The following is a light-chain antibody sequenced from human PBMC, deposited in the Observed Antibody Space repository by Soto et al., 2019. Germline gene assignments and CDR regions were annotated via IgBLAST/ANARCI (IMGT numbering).Light chain of an antibody. Sequence: EIVLTQSPATLSVSSGEGAILSCRASQTVSSNLAWCQQRPGQTPRLLXXGASTRVTGIPARFSGSGFGTEFTLTISSLQPEDFAVYYCQQRNNWPPGITFGQGTRLEIK. CDR1: QTVSSN. CDR2: GAS. V-gene: IGKV3-15*01. CDR3: QQRNNWPPGIT. J-gene: IGKJ5*01.